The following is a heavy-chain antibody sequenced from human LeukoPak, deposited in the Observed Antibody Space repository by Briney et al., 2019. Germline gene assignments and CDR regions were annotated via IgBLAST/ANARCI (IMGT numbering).Heavy chain of an antibody. D-gene: IGHD3-22*01. Sequence: ASVKVSCKASGYTFTSYAMHWVRQAPGQRLEWMGWINAGNGNTKYSQEFQGRVTITRDTSASTAYMELSSLRSEDTAVYYCARDLDSYYFDYWGQGTLVTVSS. J-gene: IGHJ4*02. V-gene: IGHV1-3*01. CDR2: INAGNGNT. CDR3: ARDLDSYYFDY. CDR1: GYTFTSYA.